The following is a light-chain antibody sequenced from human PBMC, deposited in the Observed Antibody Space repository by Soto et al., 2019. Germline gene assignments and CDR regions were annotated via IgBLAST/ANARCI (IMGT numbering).Light chain of an antibody. Sequence: EIVLTQSPATLSLSPGERATLSCRASQSVSSYLAWYQQKPGQAPRLLIYDAPNRATGIPARFSGSGSGTDFTLTISSLGPEDFAVYYCQQYNNWLWTFGQGTKVDIK. CDR1: QSVSSY. CDR3: QQYNNWLWT. J-gene: IGKJ1*01. V-gene: IGKV3-11*01. CDR2: DAP.